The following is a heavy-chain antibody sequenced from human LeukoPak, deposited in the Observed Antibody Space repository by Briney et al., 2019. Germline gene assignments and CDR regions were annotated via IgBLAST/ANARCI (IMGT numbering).Heavy chain of an antibody. CDR2: IWSDGSKT. CDR1: GFTFSSYG. Sequence: PERSLRLSCAASGFTFSSYGMHWVRQAPGKGLEWVAVIWSDGSKTYYVDSVKGRFTISRDYSKNTLYLQMNSLRDEDTAVYYCARRTPGDYYGMDVWGQGTTVTVSS. J-gene: IGHJ6*02. V-gene: IGHV3-33*08. CDR3: ARRTPGDYYGMDV.